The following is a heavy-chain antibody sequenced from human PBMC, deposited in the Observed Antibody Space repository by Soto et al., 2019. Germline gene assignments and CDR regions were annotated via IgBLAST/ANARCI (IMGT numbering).Heavy chain of an antibody. J-gene: IGHJ4*02. CDR1: GFTFSSYG. D-gene: IGHD6-13*01. Sequence: QVQLVESGGGVVQPGRSLRLSCAASGFTFSSYGMHWVRQAPGKGLEWVAVIWYDGSNKYYADAVKGRFTISRDNSKNTLYLQMNSLSAEYTAVYYCARKWGDLAAASTDYWGQGNLATVSS. CDR3: ARKWGDLAAASTDY. CDR2: IWYDGSNK. V-gene: IGHV3-33*01.